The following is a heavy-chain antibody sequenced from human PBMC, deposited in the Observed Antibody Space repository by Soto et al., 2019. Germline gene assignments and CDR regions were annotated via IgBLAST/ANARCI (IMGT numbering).Heavy chain of an antibody. J-gene: IGHJ4*02. D-gene: IGHD3-22*01. Sequence: SETLSLTCTVSGYSISSGYYWGWIRQPPGKGLEWIGSIYHSGSTYYNPSLKSRVTISVDTSKNQFSLKLSSVTAADTAVYYCARAASFSMIVVVTIFDYWGQGTLVTVSS. CDR1: GYSISSGYY. CDR3: ARAASFSMIVVVTIFDY. V-gene: IGHV4-38-2*02. CDR2: IYHSGST.